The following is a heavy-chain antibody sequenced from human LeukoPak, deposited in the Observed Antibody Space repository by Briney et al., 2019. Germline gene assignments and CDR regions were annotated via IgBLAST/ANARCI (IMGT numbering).Heavy chain of an antibody. CDR2: IYPVELNI. D-gene: IGHD3-16*01. J-gene: IGHJ5*02. CDR1: GYSSLSYW. V-gene: IGHV5-51*01. CDR3: ARRDYVWGTYDDP. Sequence: GESLKISCKGSGYSSLSYWIVWVRQMPGKGLEWMGMIYPVELNIRYSPSFQGQVTISADKSTSTAYLQWSSLKASDTAMYYCARRDYVWGTYDDPWGQGTLVTVSS.